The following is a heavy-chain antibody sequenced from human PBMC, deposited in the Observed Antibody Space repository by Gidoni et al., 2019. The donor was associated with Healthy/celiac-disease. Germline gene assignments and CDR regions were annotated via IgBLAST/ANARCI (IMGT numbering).Heavy chain of an antibody. V-gene: IGHV5-51*01. CDR1: GYSCTSYW. CDR2: LYPGVSDT. J-gene: IGHJ4*02. D-gene: IGHD6-19*01. Sequence: EVQLVQSGAEVETPGESLKISCKGSGYSCTSYWIGWVRQMPGKGLEWMGILYPGVSDTRYIPSFQGQVTISADKSISTAYLQWSSLKSSDTAMYYCARIFERGSGCDYWGQGTLVTVSS. CDR3: ARIFERGSGCDY.